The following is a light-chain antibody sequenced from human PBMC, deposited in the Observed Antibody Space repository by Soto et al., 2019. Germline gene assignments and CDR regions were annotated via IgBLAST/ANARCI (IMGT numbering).Light chain of an antibody. CDR1: QSVGTY. CDR2: DAS. J-gene: IGKJ1*01. V-gene: IGKV3-11*01. Sequence: EIVLTQSPATLSLSPGERATLSCRTSQSVGTYLAWYQQKPGQAPRLLISDASDRATGIPARFSGSGSGTDFTLTISSLEPEDFVVYYCQQRDNWPRTFGQGTKVDIK. CDR3: QQRDNWPRT.